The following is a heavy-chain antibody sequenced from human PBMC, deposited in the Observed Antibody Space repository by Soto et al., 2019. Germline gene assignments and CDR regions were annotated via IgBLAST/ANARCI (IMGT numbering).Heavy chain of an antibody. CDR3: ARGGSGYTWFKEF. CDR2: IIPVFQTA. D-gene: IGHD3-22*01. Sequence: QEQLVQSGAEVKKPGSSVKVSCKASGGLFSSYPISWVRQVPGQGLEWMGGIIPVFQTAYYTQRFQGRVTITADESTNTAYMELSSLRSEDTAIYYCARGGSGYTWFKEFWGKGPRVTVSS. V-gene: IGHV1-69*01. J-gene: IGHJ4*02. CDR1: GGLFSSYP.